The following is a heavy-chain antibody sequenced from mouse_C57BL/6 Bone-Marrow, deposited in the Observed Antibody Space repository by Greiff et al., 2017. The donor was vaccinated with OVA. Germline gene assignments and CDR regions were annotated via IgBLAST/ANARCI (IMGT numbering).Heavy chain of an antibody. CDR1: GFTFSNYW. CDR3: TDITTVVAHFDY. Sequence: EVMLVESGGGLVQPGGSLKLSCVASGFTFSNYWMNWVRQSPEKGLEWVAQIRLKSDNYATHYAESVKGRFTISRDDSKSSVFLQMNNLRAEDTGIYYCTDITTVVAHFDYWGQGTTLTVSS. D-gene: IGHD1-1*01. CDR2: IRLKSDNYAT. J-gene: IGHJ2*01. V-gene: IGHV6-3*01.